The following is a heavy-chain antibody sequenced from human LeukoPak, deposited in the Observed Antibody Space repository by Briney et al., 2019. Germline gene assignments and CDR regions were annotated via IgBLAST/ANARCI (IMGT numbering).Heavy chain of an antibody. D-gene: IGHD1-26*01. Sequence: ASVKVSCKASGYTFTSYYMHWVRQAPGQGLEWMGIINPSGGSTSYAQKFQGRVTMTRDTSTSTVYMELSSLRSEDTAVYYCASAAGIVGVPHDPLTIWGQGTMVTVPS. CDR3: ASAAGIVGVPHDPLTI. J-gene: IGHJ3*02. CDR1: GYTFTSYY. V-gene: IGHV1-46*01. CDR2: INPSGGST.